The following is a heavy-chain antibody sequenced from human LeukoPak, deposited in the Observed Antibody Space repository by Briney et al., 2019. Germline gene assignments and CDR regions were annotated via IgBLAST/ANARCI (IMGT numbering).Heavy chain of an antibody. V-gene: IGHV3-74*01. CDR1: GFTVNNYW. D-gene: IGHD3-3*01. Sequence: GGSLRLSCAASGFTVNNYWMYWVRQPPGKGLVWISLIKNDGRSTTYADSVKGRFTISRDNGKNMLYLQMNSLRAEDTGVYYCARDDAGFCDYWGQGTPVTVSS. CDR2: IKNDGRST. J-gene: IGHJ4*02. CDR3: ARDDAGFCDY.